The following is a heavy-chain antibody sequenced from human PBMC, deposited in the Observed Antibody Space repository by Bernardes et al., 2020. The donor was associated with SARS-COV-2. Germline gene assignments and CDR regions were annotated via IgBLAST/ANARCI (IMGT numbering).Heavy chain of an antibody. CDR1: DDAISRGSFY. CDR2: ISASGST. J-gene: IGHJ4*02. D-gene: IGHD6-19*01. V-gene: IGHV4-61*02. CDR3: ARDGRISVPGTDYFDF. Sequence: SETLSLTCAVSDDAISRGSFYWSWIRQPAGKGLEWVGRISASGSTNYNPSLKSRVTMSVDTSKNQFSLKLTSVTAADTAVYYCARDGRISVPGTDYFDFWGQGILVTVSS.